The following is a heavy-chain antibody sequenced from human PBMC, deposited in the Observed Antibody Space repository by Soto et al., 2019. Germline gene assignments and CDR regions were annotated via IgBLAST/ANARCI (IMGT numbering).Heavy chain of an antibody. CDR1: GGSISSYY. V-gene: IGHV4-59*01. J-gene: IGHJ4*02. Sequence: SETLSLTCTVSGGSISSYYWSWIRQPPGKGLEWIGYIYYSGSTNYNPSLKSRVTISVDTSKNQFSLKLSSVTAADTAVYYCARGNMVRGVILDYWGQGTLVTVSS. CDR2: IYYSGST. CDR3: ARGNMVRGVILDY. D-gene: IGHD3-10*01.